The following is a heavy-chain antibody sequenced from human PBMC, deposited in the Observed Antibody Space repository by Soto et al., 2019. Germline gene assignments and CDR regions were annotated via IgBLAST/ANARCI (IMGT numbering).Heavy chain of an antibody. V-gene: IGHV4-39*01. CDR1: GGSISSSSYY. CDR2: IYYSGST. J-gene: IGHJ6*02. CDR3: ARRAQFKTIVGSYYPYYYYYYGMDV. Sequence: SETLSLTCTVSGGSISSSSYYWGWIRQPPGKGLEWIGSIYYSGSTYYNPSLKSRVTISVDTSKNQFSLKLSSVTAADTAVYYCARRAQFKTIVGSYYPYYYYYYGMDVWGQGTTVTVSS. D-gene: IGHD1-26*01.